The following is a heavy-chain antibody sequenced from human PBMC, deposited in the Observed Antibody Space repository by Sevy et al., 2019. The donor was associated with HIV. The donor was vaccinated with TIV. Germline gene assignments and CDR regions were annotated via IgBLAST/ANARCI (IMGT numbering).Heavy chain of an antibody. Sequence: GGSLRLSCAVSGFTFENYGMSWVRQAPGKGLEWVTGINWNGGTKNYVDSVKGRFTISRDNAKNSLNLQMDSLRVEDTAVYYCASNTGFAYGDNWFDPWGQRTLVTVSS. CDR3: ASNTGFAYGDNWFDP. V-gene: IGHV3-20*04. CDR2: INWNGGTK. CDR1: GFTFENYG. D-gene: IGHD5-12*01. J-gene: IGHJ5*02.